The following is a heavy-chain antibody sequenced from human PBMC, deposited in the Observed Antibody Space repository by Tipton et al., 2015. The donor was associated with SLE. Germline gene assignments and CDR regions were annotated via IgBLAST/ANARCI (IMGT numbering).Heavy chain of an antibody. V-gene: IGHV4-61*01. CDR1: GGSASSGSYY. Sequence: TLSLTCTVSGGSASSGSYYWSWIRQPPGKGLEWIGYIYYSGSTNYNPSLKSRVTISVDTSKNQFSLKLSSVTAADTAVYYCARAPPTEAEFDYWGQGTLVTVSS. CDR3: ARAPPTEAEFDY. CDR2: IYYSGST. J-gene: IGHJ4*02.